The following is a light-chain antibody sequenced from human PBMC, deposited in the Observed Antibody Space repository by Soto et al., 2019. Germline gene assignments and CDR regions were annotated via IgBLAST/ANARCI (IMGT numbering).Light chain of an antibody. CDR2: DAS. CDR1: QSVSGW. J-gene: IGKJ1*01. V-gene: IGKV1-5*01. Sequence: TQSPSTLSASVGDTVTVTCRASQSVSGWMAWYQQKPGEAPKLLIYDASALPRGDPSRFSGSGSGTKFARTIASLQPDDFATYYCQQYETFSGTFGPGTKVDIK. CDR3: QQYETFSGT.